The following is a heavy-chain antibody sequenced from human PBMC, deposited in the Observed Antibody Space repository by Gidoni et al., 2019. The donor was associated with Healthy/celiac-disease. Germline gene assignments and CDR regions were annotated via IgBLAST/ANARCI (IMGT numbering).Heavy chain of an antibody. J-gene: IGHJ4*02. V-gene: IGHV2-26*01. CDR2: IFSNDEK. CDR3: ARTDRSYSSGWYAKFDY. D-gene: IGHD6-19*01. Sequence: PPGKALEWLAHIFSNDEKSCSTSLKSRLTISKDTSKSQVVLTMTNMDPVDTATYYCARTDRSYSSGWYAKFDYWGQGTLVTVSS.